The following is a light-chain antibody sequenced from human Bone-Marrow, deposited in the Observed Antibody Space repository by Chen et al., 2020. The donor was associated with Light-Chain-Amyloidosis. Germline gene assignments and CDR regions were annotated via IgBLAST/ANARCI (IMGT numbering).Light chain of an antibody. J-gene: IGLJ2*01. CDR2: RDT. V-gene: IGLV3-25*03. CDR3: QSADSSGTYEVI. CDR1: DLPTKY. Sequence: SYEPPQPPSVSASPGQTARITGSGDDLPTKYAYWYQQKPGQAPVLVIHRDTERPSGISERFSGSSSGTTATLTISGVQAEDEADYHCQSADSSGTYEVIFGGGTKLTVL.